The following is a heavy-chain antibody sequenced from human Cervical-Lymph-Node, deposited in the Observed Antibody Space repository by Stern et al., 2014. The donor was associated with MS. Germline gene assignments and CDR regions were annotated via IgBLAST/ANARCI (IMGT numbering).Heavy chain of an antibody. CDR3: AGMVRDAWYFDL. J-gene: IGHJ2*01. V-gene: IGHV1-24*01. D-gene: IGHD3-10*01. CDR2: FDPADGET. CDR1: GYTLTKFS. Sequence: QVQLVQSGAEVKKPGASVKVSCKASGYTLTKFSMHWVRQAPGKGLEWMGGFDPADGETIYAQKFQGTVTMTENTSTDTAYMELSRLRSEDTAVYSCAGMVRDAWYFDLWGRGTLVTVSS.